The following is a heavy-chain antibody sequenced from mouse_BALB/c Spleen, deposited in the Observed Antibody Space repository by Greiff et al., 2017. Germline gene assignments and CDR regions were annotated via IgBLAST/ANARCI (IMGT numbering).Heavy chain of an antibody. D-gene: IGHD4-1*01. CDR2: IDTSDSYT. V-gene: IGHV1-69*01. CDR1: GYTFTDYW. CDR3: AKTGSYYAMDY. J-gene: IGHJ4*01. Sequence: VQLQQPGAELVMPGASVKMSCKASGYTFTDYWMHWVKQRPGQGLEWIGAIDTSDSYTSYNQKFKGKATLTVDESSSTAYMQLSSLTSEDSAVYYCAKTGSYYAMDYWGQGTSVTVSS.